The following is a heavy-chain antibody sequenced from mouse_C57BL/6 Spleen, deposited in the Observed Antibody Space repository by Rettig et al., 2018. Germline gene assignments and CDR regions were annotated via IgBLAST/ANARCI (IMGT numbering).Heavy chain of an antibody. CDR2: VNPNNGGA. D-gene: IGHD2-4*01. CDR3: ARWLYDYDGYFDC. Sequence: GKSLEWIGDVNPNNGGASYNQKFTDKATLTVDKSSSTAYMELRSLTSEDSAVYYCARWLYDYDGYFDCWGQGTTLTVSS. V-gene: IGHV1-26*01. J-gene: IGHJ2*01.